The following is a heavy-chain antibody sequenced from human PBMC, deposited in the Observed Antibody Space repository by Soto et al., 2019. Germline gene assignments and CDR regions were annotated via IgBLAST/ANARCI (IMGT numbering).Heavy chain of an antibody. J-gene: IGHJ4*02. D-gene: IGHD6-13*01. CDR1: GFTFTDYA. CDR3: ARGSSGYISSWYYFDY. Sequence: GGSLRLSCTASGFTFTDYALSWVRQAPGKGLEWVATISGIGGSTYLADSVKGRLSISRDNSKNTVSLLMNSLRAEDTAVYFCARGSSGYISSWYYFDYWGRGTLVTVSS. CDR2: ISGIGGST. V-gene: IGHV3-23*01.